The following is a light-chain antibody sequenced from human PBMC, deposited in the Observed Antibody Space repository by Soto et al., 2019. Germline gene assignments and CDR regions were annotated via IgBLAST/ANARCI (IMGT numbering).Light chain of an antibody. Sequence: EIVLTQSPGTLSFSPGERATLSCRASQSVSSNYLAWYQQKPGQPPRLLIYGTSSRATGIPDRFSGSGSGTDFTLPISRLEPEDFAVYYCQEHRTSPPSWTFGQGTKVEI. V-gene: IGKV3-20*01. J-gene: IGKJ1*01. CDR1: QSVSSNY. CDR3: QEHRTSPPSWT. CDR2: GTS.